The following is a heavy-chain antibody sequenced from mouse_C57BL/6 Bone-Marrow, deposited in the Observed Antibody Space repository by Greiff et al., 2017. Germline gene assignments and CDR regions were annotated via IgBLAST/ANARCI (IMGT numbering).Heavy chain of an antibody. Sequence: EVKLVESGGGLVKPGGSLKLSCAASGFTFSSYAMSWVRQTPEKRLEWVATISDGGSYTYYPDNVQGRFTISRDNAKNNLYLQMSHLKSEDTAMDYCASSNIQAWFAYWGQGTLVTVSA. CDR1: GFTFSSYA. CDR3: ASSNIQAWFAY. J-gene: IGHJ3*01. V-gene: IGHV5-4*03. CDR2: ISDGGSYT.